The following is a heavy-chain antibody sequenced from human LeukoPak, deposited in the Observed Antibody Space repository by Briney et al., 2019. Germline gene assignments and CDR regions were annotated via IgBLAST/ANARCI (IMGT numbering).Heavy chain of an antibody. J-gene: IGHJ4*02. CDR1: GYSITSAYY. CDR3: ARRHYYGSGSFDY. Sequence: PSETLSLTCTVSGYSITSAYYWGWIRQPPGKGLEWIGSFFLKGSTYYNPSLKSRVTISVDTSKNQFSLTLSSVTAADTAVYYCARRHYYGSGSFDYWGQGTLATVSS. V-gene: IGHV4-38-2*02. CDR2: FFLKGST. D-gene: IGHD3-10*01.